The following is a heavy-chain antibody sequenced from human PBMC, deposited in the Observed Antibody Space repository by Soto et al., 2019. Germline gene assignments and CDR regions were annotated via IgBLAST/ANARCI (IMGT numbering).Heavy chain of an antibody. Sequence: PSETLSLTCAVYGGSFSGYYWSWIRQPPGKGLEWIGEINHSGSTNYNPSLKSRVTISVDTSKNQFSLKLSSVTAADTAVYYCARHGYGSGSQAYYYYGMVVWGQGTTVNVSS. CDR1: GGSFSGYY. CDR2: INHSGST. V-gene: IGHV4-34*01. J-gene: IGHJ6*02. D-gene: IGHD3-10*01. CDR3: ARHGYGSGSQAYYYYGMVV.